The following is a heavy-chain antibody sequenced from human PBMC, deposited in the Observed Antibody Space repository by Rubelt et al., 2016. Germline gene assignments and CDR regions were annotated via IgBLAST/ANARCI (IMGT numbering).Heavy chain of an antibody. Sequence: QVQLVQSGAEVKKPGASVKVSCKASGYTFTSYAMHWVRQAPGQRLEWMGWINAGNGNTKYSQKFQGSANITGDPSASTAYMELSSLRSEDTAVYYCARDIYSGSYYGYWGQGTLVTVSS. D-gene: IGHD1-26*01. CDR2: INAGNGNT. CDR3: ARDIYSGSYYGY. CDR1: GYTFTSYA. V-gene: IGHV1-3*01. J-gene: IGHJ4*02.